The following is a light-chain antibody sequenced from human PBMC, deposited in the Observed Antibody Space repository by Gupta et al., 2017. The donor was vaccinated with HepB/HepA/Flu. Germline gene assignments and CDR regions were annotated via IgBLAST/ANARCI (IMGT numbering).Light chain of an antibody. CDR1: QSISY. CDR3: QQHGGTHLCN. CDR2: GAS. V-gene: IGKV3-20*01. J-gene: IGKJ4*01. Sequence: VLTQSPGTLSLSPGERATLSCRASQSISYLSWYQQKTGQSPRLLISGASTRAAGIPDRFFGSGSGTDFTLTISSLEPEDFSVYYCQQHGGTHLCNFGRGTKMDIK.